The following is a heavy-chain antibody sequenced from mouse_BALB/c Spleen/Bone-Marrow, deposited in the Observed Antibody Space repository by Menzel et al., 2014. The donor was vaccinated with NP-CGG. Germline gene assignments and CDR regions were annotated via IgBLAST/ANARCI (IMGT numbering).Heavy chain of an antibody. CDR3: TRGTDGSSQYDLDY. CDR2: INPGSGST. Sequence: VQLQQSGAGLVKPGASVKLSCKASGYTFTSFYMYWVQQRPGKGLEWIGEINPGSGSTNFTEKFKGKATMTLDKSSSTAYMQPSSPTSEYSAGEYCTRGTDGSSQYDLDYWGQGTTLTVSS. V-gene: IGHV1S81*02. CDR1: GYTFTSFY. J-gene: IGHJ2*01. D-gene: IGHD1-1*01.